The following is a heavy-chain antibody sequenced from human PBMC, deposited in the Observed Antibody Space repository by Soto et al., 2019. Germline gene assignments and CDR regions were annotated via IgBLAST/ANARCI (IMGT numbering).Heavy chain of an antibody. J-gene: IGHJ3*02. CDR3: ARHHRNDPGPFDI. CDR2: IYPGDYET. CDR1: GYSFTSHL. Sequence: GESLKIACTVSGYSFTSHLIGWVRQMPGKGLEWMGIIYPGDYETRYSPSFEGQIFVSVDKSITTAYLQWSSLKASDTAMYFCARHHRNDPGPFDIWGQGTMVTVSS. D-gene: IGHD1-1*01. V-gene: IGHV5-51*01.